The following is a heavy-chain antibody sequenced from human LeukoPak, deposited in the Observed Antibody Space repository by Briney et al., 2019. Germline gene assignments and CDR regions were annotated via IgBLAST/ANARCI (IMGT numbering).Heavy chain of an antibody. D-gene: IGHD1-26*01. Sequence: GGSLRLSCAASGFTFIIYAMSWVRQAPGKGLEWVSAISGSGGSTYYADSVKGRFTISRDNSKNTLYLQMNGLRGEDTAVYYCAKDSLRERIVGSTTRGVNDYWGQGTLVTVSS. J-gene: IGHJ4*02. V-gene: IGHV3-23*01. CDR1: GFTFIIYA. CDR3: AKDSLRERIVGSTTRGVNDY. CDR2: ISGSGGST.